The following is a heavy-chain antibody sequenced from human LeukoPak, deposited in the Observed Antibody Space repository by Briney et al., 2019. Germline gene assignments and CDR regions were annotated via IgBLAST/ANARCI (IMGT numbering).Heavy chain of an antibody. J-gene: IGHJ4*02. CDR3: ARRSWNDGNFDY. Sequence: GGSLRLSCAASGFTFSSYEMNWVRQAPGKGLEWVSYISSSGSTIYYADSVKGRFTISRDNAKNSLYLQMNSLRAEDTAVYYCARRSWNDGNFDYWGQGTLVTVSS. D-gene: IGHD1-1*01. CDR2: ISSSGSTI. CDR1: GFTFSSYE. V-gene: IGHV3-48*03.